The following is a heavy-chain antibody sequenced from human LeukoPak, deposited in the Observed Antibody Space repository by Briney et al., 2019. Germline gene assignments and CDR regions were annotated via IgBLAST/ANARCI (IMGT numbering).Heavy chain of an antibody. CDR2: ISAYNGNT. D-gene: IGHD3-22*01. V-gene: IGHV1-18*01. CDR1: GGTFSSYA. CDR3: ARDRRYYDSSGYLAY. J-gene: IGHJ4*02. Sequence: ASVKVSCKASGGTFSSYAISWVRQAPGQGLEWVGWISAYNGNTNYAQKLQGRVTMTTDTSTSTAYMELRSLRSDDTAVYYCARDRRYYDSSGYLAYWGQGTLVTVSS.